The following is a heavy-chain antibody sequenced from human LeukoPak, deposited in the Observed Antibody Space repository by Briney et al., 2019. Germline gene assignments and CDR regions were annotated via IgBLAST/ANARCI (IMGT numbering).Heavy chain of an antibody. J-gene: IGHJ4*02. V-gene: IGHV3-13*01. CDR1: GFTFNGYD. CDR2: IDTAGDS. Sequence: GGSLRLSCAASGFTFNGYDIHWVRQATGKGLEWVTGIDTAGDSHYLGSVKGRFTISRENAKNSVYLQMNSLETEDTAVYYCARASLYCSGGYCHSKFDYWGRGTQVTVSS. CDR3: ARASLYCSGGYCHSKFDY. D-gene: IGHD2-15*01.